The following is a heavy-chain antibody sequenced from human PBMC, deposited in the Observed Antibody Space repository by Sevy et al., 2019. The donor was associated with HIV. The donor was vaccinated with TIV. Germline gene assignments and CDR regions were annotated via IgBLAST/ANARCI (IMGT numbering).Heavy chain of an antibody. V-gene: IGHV3-23*01. J-gene: IGHJ6*03. D-gene: IGHD6-19*01. CDR3: TKGGQWLRGADYYYYMDV. Sequence: GGSLRLSCAASGFTFSSYAMSWVRQAPGKGLEWVSAISGSGGSTYYADSVKGRFTISREISKNRLYLQMNSLRAEDTAVYYCTKGGQWLRGADYYYYMDVWGKGTTVTVSS. CDR2: ISGSGGST. CDR1: GFTFSSYA.